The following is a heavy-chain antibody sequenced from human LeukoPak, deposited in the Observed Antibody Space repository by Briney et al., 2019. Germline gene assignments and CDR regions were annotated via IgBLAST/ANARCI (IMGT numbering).Heavy chain of an antibody. CDR2: ISYDGSNK. CDR3: ARESLLLWRATAYYYYGMDV. D-gene: IGHD3-10*01. V-gene: IGHV3-30*04. CDR1: GFTFSSYA. Sequence: GRSLRLSCAASGFTFSSYAMHWVRQAPGKGLEWVAVISYDGSNKYYADSVKGRFTTSRDNSKNTLYLQMNSLRAEDTAVYYCARESLLLWRATAYYYYGMDVWGQGTTVTVSS. J-gene: IGHJ6*02.